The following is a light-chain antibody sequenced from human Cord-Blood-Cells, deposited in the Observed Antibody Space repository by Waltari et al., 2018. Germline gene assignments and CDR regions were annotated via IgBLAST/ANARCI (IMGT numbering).Light chain of an antibody. CDR2: WAS. V-gene: IGKV4-1*01. CDR3: QQYYSTPPT. J-gene: IGKJ1*01. CDR1: QSVLYNSNNKNN. Sequence: DIVMTQSPDSLAVSLGERATINCKSSQSVLYNSNNKNNLAWYQQKPGQPPKLLIYWASTRESGVPDRCSGSGSGTDFTLTISSLQAEDVAVYYCQQYYSTPPTFGQGTKVEIK.